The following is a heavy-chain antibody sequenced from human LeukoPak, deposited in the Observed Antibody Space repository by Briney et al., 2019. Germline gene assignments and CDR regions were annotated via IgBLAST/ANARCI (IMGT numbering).Heavy chain of an antibody. Sequence: SETLSLTCAVYGGSFSGYYWSWIRQPPGKGLEWIGEINDSGSTNYNPSLKSRVTISVDTSKYQFSLKLSSVTAADTAVYYCARGLEAAAGVWFDPWGQGTLVTVSS. CDR3: ARGLEAAAGVWFDP. D-gene: IGHD6-13*01. CDR2: INDSGST. V-gene: IGHV4-34*01. J-gene: IGHJ5*02. CDR1: GGSFSGYY.